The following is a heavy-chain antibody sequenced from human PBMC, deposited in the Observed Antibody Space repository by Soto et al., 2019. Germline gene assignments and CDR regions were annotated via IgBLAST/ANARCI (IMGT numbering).Heavy chain of an antibody. CDR1: GFTFDDYA. V-gene: IGHV3-9*01. CDR2: ISWNSGSI. Sequence: GGSLRLSCAASGFTFDDYAMHWVRQAPGKGLEWVSGISWNSGSIGYADSVKGRFTISRDNAKNSLYLQMNSLRAEDTALYYCAKDNGPSTEFSFDTWGQGIMVTVSS. CDR3: AKDNGPSTEFSFDT. D-gene: IGHD3-10*01. J-gene: IGHJ3*02.